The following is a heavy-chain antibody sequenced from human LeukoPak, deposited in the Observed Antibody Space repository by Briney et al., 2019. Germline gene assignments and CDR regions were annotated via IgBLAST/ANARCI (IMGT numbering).Heavy chain of an antibody. CDR1: GFIYSHYG. V-gene: IGHV3-33*06. D-gene: IGHD4-11*01. CDR3: AKDAQSGFDYSNSLVY. J-gene: IGHJ4*01. Sequence: GRSLRHSCAASGFIYSHYGMHWVRQAPGKGLEWVAVIWSDGSNRFYAGSVKGRFTISRDNSQNTLFLQMNSLRAEDTAMYYCAKDAQSGFDYSNSLVYWCHGTLVTVSS. CDR2: IWSDGSNR.